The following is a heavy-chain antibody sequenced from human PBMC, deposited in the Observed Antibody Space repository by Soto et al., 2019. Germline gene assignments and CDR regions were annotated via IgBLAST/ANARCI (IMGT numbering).Heavy chain of an antibody. V-gene: IGHV3-9*01. CDR1: GFTFDDYA. CDR3: AKGIDGGNLLLWFGELFLNDAFDI. Sequence: EVQLVESGGGLVQPGRSLRLSCAASGFTFDDYAMHWVRQAPGKGLEWVSGISWNSGSIGYADSVKGRFTISRDNAKNSLYLHMNSLGAVDTAVYYCAKGIDGGNLLLWFGELFLNDAFDILGQGTMVTVSS. D-gene: IGHD3-10*01. CDR2: ISWNSGSI. J-gene: IGHJ3*02.